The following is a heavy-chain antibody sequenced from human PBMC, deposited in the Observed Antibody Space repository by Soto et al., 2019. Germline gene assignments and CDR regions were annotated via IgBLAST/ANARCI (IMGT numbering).Heavy chain of an antibody. Sequence: QSQTLSLTCAISGDRVSSNSAAWNWIRQSPSRGLEWLGRTYHRSKWYSDYAESVKSRIIINPDTSKNQFSLQLNSVTPEDTAVYYCVREEWFGENYYMDVWDKGTTVTVSS. CDR3: VREEWFGENYYMDV. CDR1: GDRVSSNSAA. J-gene: IGHJ6*03. CDR2: TYHRSKWYS. V-gene: IGHV6-1*01. D-gene: IGHD3-10*01.